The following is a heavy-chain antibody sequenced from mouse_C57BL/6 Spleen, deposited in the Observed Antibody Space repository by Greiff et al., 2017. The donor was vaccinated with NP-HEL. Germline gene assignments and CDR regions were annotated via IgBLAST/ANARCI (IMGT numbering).Heavy chain of an antibody. CDR1: GFTFSSYA. J-gene: IGHJ4*01. CDR3: TRDREGVTTGYYYAMDY. D-gene: IGHD2-2*01. CDR2: ISSGGDYI. Sequence: EVQLMESGEGLVKPGGSLKLSCAASGFTFSSYAMSWVRQTPEKRLEWVAYISSGGDYIYYADTVKGRFTISRDNARNTLYLQMSSLKSEDTAMYYCTRDREGVTTGYYYAMDYWGQGTSVTVSS. V-gene: IGHV5-9-1*02.